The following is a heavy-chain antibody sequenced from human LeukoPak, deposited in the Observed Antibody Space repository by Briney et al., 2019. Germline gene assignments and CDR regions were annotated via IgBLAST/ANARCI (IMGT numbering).Heavy chain of an antibody. CDR1: GGSISSYY. Sequence: SETLSLTCAVSGGSISSYYWSWIRQPPGKGLEWIGYIYYSGSTNYNPSLKSRVAFSLDTSKNQASLKVSSGTAADTAVYYCARVGSVALRWFDPWGQGTLVTVSS. V-gene: IGHV4-59*08. CDR3: ARVGSVALRWFDP. J-gene: IGHJ5*02. D-gene: IGHD2-8*02. CDR2: IYYSGST.